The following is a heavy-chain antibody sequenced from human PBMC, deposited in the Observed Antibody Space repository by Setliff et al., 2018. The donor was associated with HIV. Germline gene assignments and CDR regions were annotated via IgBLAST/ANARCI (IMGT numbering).Heavy chain of an antibody. D-gene: IGHD5-12*01. CDR1: GFTYRTFS. V-gene: IGHV3-23*01. CDR2: ITGSGSTT. J-gene: IGHJ4*02. CDR3: AKSDYNYNNLAGPNYFDY. Sequence: GGSLRLSCAASGFTYRTFSMSWVRQAPGKGLEWVSAITGSGSTTYYTDSVKGRFTISRDNSNNTLFLHMDNLRAEDTAIYYCAKSDYNYNNLAGPNYFDYWGQGTLVTVSS.